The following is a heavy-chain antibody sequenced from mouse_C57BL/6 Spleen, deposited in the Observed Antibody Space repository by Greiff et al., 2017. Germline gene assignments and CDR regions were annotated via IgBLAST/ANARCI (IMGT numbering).Heavy chain of an antibody. D-gene: IGHD2-5*01. CDR3: ARGPDYSNYDYAMDY. Sequence: QVHVKQSGPELVKPGASVQISCKASGYAFSSSWMNWVKQRPGKGLEWIGRISPGDGDTNYNGKFKGKATLTADKSSSTAYMQLSSLTSEDSAVYFGARGPDYSNYDYAMDYWGQGTSVTVSS. J-gene: IGHJ4*01. CDR1: GYAFSSSW. V-gene: IGHV1-82*01. CDR2: ISPGDGDT.